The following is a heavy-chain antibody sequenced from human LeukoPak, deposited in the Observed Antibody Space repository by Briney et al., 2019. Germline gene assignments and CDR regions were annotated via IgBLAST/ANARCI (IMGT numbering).Heavy chain of an antibody. V-gene: IGHV3-23*01. CDR2: ISGSGGTT. J-gene: IGHJ4*02. CDR3: AKDYRGYCSGGSCHSLDY. D-gene: IGHD2-15*01. CDR1: GFTFSSYA. Sequence: GGSLRLSCAASGFTFSSYAMSWVRQAPGKGLEWVSGISGSGGTTYYADSVKGRFTISRDNSKNTLYLQMNSLRAEDTAVYYCAKDYRGYCSGGSCHSLDYWGQGTLVTVSS.